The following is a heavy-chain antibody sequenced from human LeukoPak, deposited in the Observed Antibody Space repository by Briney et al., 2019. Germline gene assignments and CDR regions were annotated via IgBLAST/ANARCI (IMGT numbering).Heavy chain of an antibody. CDR1: GYSISSGSYY. V-gene: IGHV4-61*02. D-gene: IGHD2-8*02. J-gene: IGHJ6*03. Sequence: SETLSITCTVSGYSISSGSYYWSWIRQPAGKGLEWIGRIYTSGSTNYNPSLKSRVTISVDTSKNQFSLKLSSVTAADTAVYYCARVGVSGAYYYYMDVWGKGTTVTISS. CDR3: ARVGVSGAYYYYMDV. CDR2: IYTSGST.